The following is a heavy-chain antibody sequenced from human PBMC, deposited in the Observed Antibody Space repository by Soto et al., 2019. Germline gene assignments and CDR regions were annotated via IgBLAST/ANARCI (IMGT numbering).Heavy chain of an antibody. Sequence: GGSLRLSCAASGFTFSSYSMNWVRQAPGKGLEWVSYISSSSSTIYYADSVKGRFTISRDNAKNLLYLQMNSLRAEDTAVYYCARDVHFVVVPAPTLINWFDPWGQGTLVTVSS. CDR2: ISSSSSTI. J-gene: IGHJ5*02. D-gene: IGHD2-2*01. CDR1: GFTFSSYS. CDR3: ARDVHFVVVPAPTLINWFDP. V-gene: IGHV3-48*01.